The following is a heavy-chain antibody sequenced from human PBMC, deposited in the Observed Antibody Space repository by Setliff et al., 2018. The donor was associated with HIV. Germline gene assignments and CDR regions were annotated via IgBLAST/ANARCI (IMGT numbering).Heavy chain of an antibody. V-gene: IGHV3-7*01. D-gene: IGHD2-8*01. Sequence: GGSLRLSCADSGFTFSRYWMSWVRQAPGKGLEWVASINQDGGQKYYVDSVKGRFTISRDNAKNSLYLQMNSLRAEDTAVYYCSRDKGPNLLDYWGQGTLVTVSS. CDR3: SRDKGPNLLDY. CDR1: GFTFSRYW. CDR2: INQDGGQK. J-gene: IGHJ4*02.